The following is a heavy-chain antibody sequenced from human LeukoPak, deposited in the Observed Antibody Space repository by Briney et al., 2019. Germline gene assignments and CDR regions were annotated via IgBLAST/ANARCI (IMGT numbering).Heavy chain of an antibody. CDR3: AREEFSNYACY. J-gene: IGHJ4*02. CDR2: ISAHNGNT. CDR1: GYTFTTHG. Sequence: ASVKVSCKASGYTFTTHGIAWVRQAPGQGLEWMGWISAHNGNTNYAQSLQGRVTMSTDTSTNTAYMEPRSLRSDDTAVYYCAREEFSNYACYWGQGTLVTVSS. D-gene: IGHD4-11*01. V-gene: IGHV1-18*01.